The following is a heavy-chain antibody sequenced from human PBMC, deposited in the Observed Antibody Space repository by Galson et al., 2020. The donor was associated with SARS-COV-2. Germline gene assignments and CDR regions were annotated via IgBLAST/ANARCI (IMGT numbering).Heavy chain of an antibody. Sequence: ASVKVSCKASGYTFNGYYIYWVRQAPGQGLEWMGWMNPNSGGTNHAQKFQDRVTMTRDASIGTAYMELSGLRSDDTAVYYCARAFGDYWGQGTLITVSS. CDR3: ARAFGDY. V-gene: IGHV1-2*02. D-gene: IGHD3-10*01. CDR1: GYTFNGYY. CDR2: MNPNSGGT. J-gene: IGHJ4*02.